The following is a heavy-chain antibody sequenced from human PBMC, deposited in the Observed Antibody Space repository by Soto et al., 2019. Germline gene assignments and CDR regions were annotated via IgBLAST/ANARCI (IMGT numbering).Heavy chain of an antibody. CDR2: ISGSGGST. CDR1: GFTFSSYA. D-gene: IGHD2-15*01. J-gene: IGHJ5*02. Sequence: PGGSLRLSCAASGFTFSSYAMSWVRQAPGKGLEWVSAISGSGGSTYYADSVKGRFTISRDNAKNSLYLQMDSLRVEDTAVYYCARGACITCYYDDWFDTWGQGTLVTVSS. V-gene: IGHV3-23*01. CDR3: ARGACITCYYDDWFDT.